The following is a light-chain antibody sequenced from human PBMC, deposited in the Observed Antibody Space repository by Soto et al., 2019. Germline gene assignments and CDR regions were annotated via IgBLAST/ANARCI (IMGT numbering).Light chain of an antibody. CDR2: GAS. CDR1: QSVPSNY. Sequence: EIVLTQSPGTLSLSPGERATLSCRASQSVPSNYLAWYQQRPGQAPRLLIYGASTRAAGVPDRFSGSGSGTEFTLTINRLEPEDFAVFYCHQYDRSAIFTFDPGTTVDIK. J-gene: IGKJ3*01. V-gene: IGKV3-20*01. CDR3: HQYDRSAIFT.